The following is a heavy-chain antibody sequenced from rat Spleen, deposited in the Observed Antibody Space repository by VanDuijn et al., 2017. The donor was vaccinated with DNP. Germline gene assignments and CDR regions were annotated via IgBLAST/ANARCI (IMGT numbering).Heavy chain of an antibody. V-gene: IGHV3-1*01. J-gene: IGHJ4*01. CDR1: GYSITSNY. CDR2: IIYGGST. D-gene: IGHD1-1*01. CDR3: ARLRLEWEVRAMDA. Sequence: EVQLQESGPGLVKPSQSLSLTCSVTGYSITSNYWGWIRKFPGSEMEWIGHIIYGGSTRYNPSHKSRISITRDTSKNQFFLQLNSLTTEDTATYYCARLRLEWEVRAMDAWGQGTSVTVSS.